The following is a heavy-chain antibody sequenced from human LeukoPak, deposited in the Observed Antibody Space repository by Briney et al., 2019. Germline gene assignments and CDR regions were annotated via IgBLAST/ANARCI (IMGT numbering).Heavy chain of an antibody. D-gene: IGHD3-10*01. CDR2: FNPIFGSA. J-gene: IGHJ5*02. CDR3: ARDFGSGVFDP. Sequence: GASVKVSCKASGGTFSSYAISWVRQALGQGLEWMGGFNPIFGSAQYAQKFQGSVTITMDVSARTVYMELSSLRSEDTTIYYCARDFGSGVFDPWGQGTLVTVSS. CDR1: GGTFSSYA. V-gene: IGHV1-69*05.